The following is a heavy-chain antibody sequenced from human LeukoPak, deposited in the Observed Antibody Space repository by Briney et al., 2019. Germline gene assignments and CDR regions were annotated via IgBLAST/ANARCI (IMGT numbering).Heavy chain of an antibody. CDR3: ARSHWALYDQRYYFDY. CDR2: IIPIFGTA. J-gene: IGHJ4*02. V-gene: IGHV1-69*13. Sequence: SVKVSCKASGGTFSSYAISWVRQAPGQGLEWMGGIIPIFGTANYAQKFQGRVTITADESTSTAYMELSSLRSEDTAVYYCARSHWALYDQRYYFDYWGQGTLVTASS. CDR1: GGTFSSYA. D-gene: IGHD2-2*02.